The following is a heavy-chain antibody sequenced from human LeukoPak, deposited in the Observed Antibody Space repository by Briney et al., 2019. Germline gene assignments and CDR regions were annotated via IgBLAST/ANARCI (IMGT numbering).Heavy chain of an antibody. J-gene: IGHJ4*02. V-gene: IGHV3-23*01. CDR3: AKDGDYEEY. Sequence: PGGSLRLSCAASGFTFSSYAMSWVRQAPGKGLEWVSAFSGSGGSTYYADSVKGRFSISRDNSKNIVYLQMNNLTPADTAVYYCAKDGDYEEYWGQGTLVTVSS. D-gene: IGHD4-17*01. CDR1: GFTFSSYA. CDR2: FSGSGGST.